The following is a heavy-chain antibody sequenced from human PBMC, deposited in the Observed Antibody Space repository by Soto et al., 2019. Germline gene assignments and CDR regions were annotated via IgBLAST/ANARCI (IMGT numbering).Heavy chain of an antibody. Sequence: QVQLQESGPGLVKPSGTLSLTCAVSSGSISSSNWWSWVRQPPGKGLEWIGEIYHSGSTNYNPSLKSRVTISVDMSKNQFALELSSVTAAHTAVYYCARGPPTVTALEVWGKGTTVTVSS. CDR3: ARGPPTVTALEV. CDR2: IYHSGST. J-gene: IGHJ6*04. D-gene: IGHD4-17*01. CDR1: SGSISSSNW. V-gene: IGHV4-4*02.